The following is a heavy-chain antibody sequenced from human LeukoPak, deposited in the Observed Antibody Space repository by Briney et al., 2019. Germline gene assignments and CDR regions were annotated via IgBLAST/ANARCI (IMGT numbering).Heavy chain of an antibody. D-gene: IGHD6-6*01. Sequence: GESLKISCKGSGYSFTSYWIGWVRQMPGKGLEWMGIIYPGDSDTRYSPSFQGQVTISADKSISTAYLQWSSLKASDTAMYYCARSTETVWGSSSFGYFDYWGQGTLVTVSS. CDR1: GYSFTSYW. CDR2: IYPGDSDT. CDR3: ARSTETVWGSSSFGYFDY. V-gene: IGHV5-51*01. J-gene: IGHJ4*02.